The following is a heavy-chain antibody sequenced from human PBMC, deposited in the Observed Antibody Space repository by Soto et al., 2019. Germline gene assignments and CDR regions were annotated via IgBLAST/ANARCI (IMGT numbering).Heavy chain of an antibody. CDR3: ARDQRLLWFGELLSDKYYYYYGMDV. V-gene: IGHV1-18*01. Sequence: ASVKVSCKASGYTFTSYGISWVRQAPGQGLEWMGWISAYNGNTNYAQKLQGRVTMTTDTSTSTAYMELRSLRSDDTAVYYCARDQRLLWFGELLSDKYYYYYGMDVWGQGTTVTVS. D-gene: IGHD3-10*01. J-gene: IGHJ6*02. CDR2: ISAYNGNT. CDR1: GYTFTSYG.